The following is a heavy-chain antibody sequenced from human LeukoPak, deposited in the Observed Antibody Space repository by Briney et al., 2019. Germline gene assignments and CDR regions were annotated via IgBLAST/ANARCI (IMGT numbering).Heavy chain of an antibody. CDR1: GFTFSSYA. CDR2: ISGSGGST. Sequence: GGSLRLSCAASGFTFSSYAMSWVRQAPGKGLEWVSAISGSGGSTYYADSVKGRFTISRDNSKNALYLQMNSLRAEDTAVYYCARLLPNYYDSSGDVFDIWGQGTMVTVSS. CDR3: ARLLPNYYDSSGDVFDI. J-gene: IGHJ3*02. V-gene: IGHV3-23*01. D-gene: IGHD3-22*01.